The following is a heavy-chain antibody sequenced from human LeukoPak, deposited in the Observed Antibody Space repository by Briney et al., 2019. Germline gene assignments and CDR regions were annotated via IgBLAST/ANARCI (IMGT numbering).Heavy chain of an antibody. J-gene: IGHJ3*02. CDR1: GFTFSSYS. CDR2: ISSSSSTI. V-gene: IGHV3-48*04. Sequence: GGSLRLSCAASGFTFSSYSMNWVRQAPGKGLEWVSYISSSSSTIYYADSVKGRFTISRDNAKNSLFLQMNSLRAEDTAVYYCARFFGFSIVGATYAFDIWGQGTMVTVSS. CDR3: ARFFGFSIVGATYAFDI. D-gene: IGHD1-26*01.